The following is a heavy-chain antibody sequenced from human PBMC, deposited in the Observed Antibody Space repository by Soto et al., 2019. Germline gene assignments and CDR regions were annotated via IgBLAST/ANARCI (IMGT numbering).Heavy chain of an antibody. CDR2: MNPNSGNT. Sequence: ASVKVSCKASGYTFTSYDINWVRQATGQGLEWMGWMNPNSGNTGYAQKFQGRVTMTRNTSISTAYMELSSLRSEDTAVYYCASAPIPPAPPYRGYDNWFDPWGQGTLVTVSS. D-gene: IGHD5-12*01. J-gene: IGHJ5*02. CDR1: GYTFTSYD. V-gene: IGHV1-8*01. CDR3: ASAPIPPAPPYRGYDNWFDP.